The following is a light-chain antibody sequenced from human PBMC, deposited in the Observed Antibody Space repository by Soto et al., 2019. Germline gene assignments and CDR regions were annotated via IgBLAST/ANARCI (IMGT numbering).Light chain of an antibody. CDR3: QQSYSVPLT. J-gene: IGKJ5*01. Sequence: DIQVTQSPSSLSASVGDRVTITCRASQDIGPYLNWYQQKPGNAPTLMIYAASNLESAVPSRFSGSGSGTDFTLTITSLVPADFAIYYCQQSYSVPLTFGRGTRLDIE. V-gene: IGKV1-39*01. CDR2: AAS. CDR1: QDIGPY.